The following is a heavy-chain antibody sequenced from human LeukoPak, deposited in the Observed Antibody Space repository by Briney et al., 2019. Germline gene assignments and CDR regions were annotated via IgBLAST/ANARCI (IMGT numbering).Heavy chain of an antibody. CDR3: ARDSRIAVADSYYYYGMDV. CDR2: ISSSGSTI. V-gene: IGHV3-48*03. J-gene: IGHJ6*02. Sequence: GGSLRLSCAASGFTFSSYEMNWVRQAPGKGLEWVSYISSSGSTIYYADSVKGRFTISRDNAKNSLYLQMNSLRAEDTAVYYCARDSRIAVADSYYYYGMDVGGQGTTVTVS. D-gene: IGHD6-19*01. CDR1: GFTFSSYE.